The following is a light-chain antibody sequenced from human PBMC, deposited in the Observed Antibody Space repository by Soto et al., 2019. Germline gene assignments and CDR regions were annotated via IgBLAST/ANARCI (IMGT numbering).Light chain of an antibody. Sequence: QSALTQPASVSGSPGQSITISCTGTSSDVGGYNYVSWYQQHPGKAPKLMIYDVSNRPSGVSNRFSGSKSGNTASLTISGLQAEDEADYYCSADTSSNWVFGGGTKVTVL. CDR3: SADTSSNWV. J-gene: IGLJ3*02. CDR2: DVS. V-gene: IGLV2-14*01. CDR1: SSDVGGYNY.